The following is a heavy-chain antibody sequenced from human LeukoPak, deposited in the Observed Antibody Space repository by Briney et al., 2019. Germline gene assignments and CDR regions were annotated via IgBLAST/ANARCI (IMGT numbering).Heavy chain of an antibody. CDR3: ARSGMATIISYYFDY. J-gene: IGHJ4*02. D-gene: IGHD5-24*01. Sequence: SQTLSLTCTVTGGSISSYYWSWIRQPPGKGLEWIGYIYYSGSTNYNPSLKSRVTISVDTSKNQFSLKLSSVTAADTAVYYCARSGMATIISYYFDYWGQGTLVTVSS. V-gene: IGHV4-59*01. CDR1: GGSISSYY. CDR2: IYYSGST.